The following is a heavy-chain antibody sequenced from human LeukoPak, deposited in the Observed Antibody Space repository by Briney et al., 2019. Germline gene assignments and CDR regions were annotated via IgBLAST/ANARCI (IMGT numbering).Heavy chain of an antibody. CDR1: GFTFSSYN. CDR2: ISSSSSTI. V-gene: IGHV3-48*04. J-gene: IGHJ4*02. Sequence: GGSLRLSCAASGFTFSSYNMNWVRQAPGKGLEWVSYISSSSSTIYYADSVKGRFTISRDNAKNSLYLQMNSLRAEDTAVYYCARDVGLAAALGGQGTLVTVSS. D-gene: IGHD6-13*01. CDR3: ARDVGLAAAL.